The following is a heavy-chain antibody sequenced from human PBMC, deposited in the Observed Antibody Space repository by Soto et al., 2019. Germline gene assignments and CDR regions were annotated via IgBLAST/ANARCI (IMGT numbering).Heavy chain of an antibody. CDR2: ISSSRRYL. Sequence: PGGSLRLSRAEHVCTVSSYIMNWARQAPGKRLEWLSSISSSRRYLYCADSVKGRVTISRDNAQTSLYRQMNSLRAADTAVYYCARVSNGDSYYNGMDVWGQGTAVTVSS. D-gene: IGHD2-21*01. J-gene: IGHJ6*02. V-gene: IGHV3-21*01. CDR1: VCTVSSYI. CDR3: ARVSNGDSYYNGMDV.